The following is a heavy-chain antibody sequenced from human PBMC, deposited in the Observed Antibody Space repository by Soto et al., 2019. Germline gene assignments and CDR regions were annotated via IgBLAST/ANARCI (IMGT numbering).Heavy chain of an antibody. V-gene: IGHV3-30-3*01. Sequence: QVQLVESGGGVVQPGRSLRLSCAASGFTFSSYAMHWVRQAPGKGLKWVAVISYDGSNKYYADSVKGRFTISRDNSKNTLYLQMNSLRAEDTAVYYCARETYYDFWSGPYYGMDVWGQGTTVTVSS. D-gene: IGHD3-3*01. CDR3: ARETYYDFWSGPYYGMDV. J-gene: IGHJ6*02. CDR1: GFTFSSYA. CDR2: ISYDGSNK.